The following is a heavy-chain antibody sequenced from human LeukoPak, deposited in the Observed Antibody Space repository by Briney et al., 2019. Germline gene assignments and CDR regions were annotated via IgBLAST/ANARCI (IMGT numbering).Heavy chain of an antibody. D-gene: IGHD1-26*01. CDR2: ISVSVGGT. CDR1: GFAFSIYA. CDR3: VVWEFDY. J-gene: IGHJ4*02. Sequence: GGSLRLSCAASGFAFSIYAMSCVRQGPGEGLEWVSAISVSVGGTSYAASVKGRFTNPRDNSKKTLDLQMNSRRAEDTGVYCCVVWEFDYWGQGTLVTVSS. V-gene: IGHV3-23*01.